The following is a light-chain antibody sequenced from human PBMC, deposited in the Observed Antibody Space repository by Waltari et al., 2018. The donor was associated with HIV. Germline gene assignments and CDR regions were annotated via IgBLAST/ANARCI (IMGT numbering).Light chain of an antibody. Sequence: SYELTQAVSVAVALGQTASLTGGGDEIESKKVQWFQQSPGRAPLLGIYGDDKRPAGTPGRFSGSKSGHTAPLTIVRAQAGDEAVYYCQVWDGSKVVFGAGTTVTVL. J-gene: IGLJ1*01. CDR3: QVWDGSKVV. V-gene: IGLV3-9*01. CDR2: GDD. CDR1: EIESKK.